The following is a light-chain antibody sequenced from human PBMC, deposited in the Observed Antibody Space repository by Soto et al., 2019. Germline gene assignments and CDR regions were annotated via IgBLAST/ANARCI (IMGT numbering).Light chain of an antibody. J-gene: IGKJ2*01. V-gene: IGKV1-5*03. CDR2: KAS. CDR3: QQYNGYPHT. CDR1: QSISTW. Sequence: DIQMTQSPSTLSASVGDRVTITCRASQSISTWLAWYQQKPGKAPKLLIYKASSLRNGVPSRFSGSGSGTEFTLTIYSLQPDDFARYYCQQYNGYPHTFSQGTKLEIK.